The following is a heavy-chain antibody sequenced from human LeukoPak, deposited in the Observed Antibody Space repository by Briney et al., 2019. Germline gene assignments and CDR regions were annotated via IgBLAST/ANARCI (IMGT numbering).Heavy chain of an antibody. D-gene: IGHD3-10*01. CDR2: ISTSSSYT. Sequence: PGGSLRLSCAASGFTLGDYYMSWIRQAPGKGLEWVSSISTSSSYTNYADSVKGRFTISRDNAKDSLYLQMNSLRADDTAVYYCARGWRKFGELFNYYYCYGMDVWGKGTTVTASS. CDR3: ARGWRKFGELFNYYYCYGMDV. CDR1: GFTLGDYY. V-gene: IGHV3-11*06. J-gene: IGHJ6*04.